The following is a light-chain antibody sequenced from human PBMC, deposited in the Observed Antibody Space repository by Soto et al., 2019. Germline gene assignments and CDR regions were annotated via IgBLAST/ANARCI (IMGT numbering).Light chain of an antibody. CDR2: DAS. CDR1: QSVTTY. J-gene: IGKJ1*01. Sequence: EIVLTQSPATLSLSPGERATLSCRASQSVTTYFAWYQQKPGQAPRLLIYDASNRATGLPARFSGSGSGTDFTLPISRLEAEDFAVYYCQQRSNWPVTFGQGTRVEIK. CDR3: QQRSNWPVT. V-gene: IGKV3-11*01.